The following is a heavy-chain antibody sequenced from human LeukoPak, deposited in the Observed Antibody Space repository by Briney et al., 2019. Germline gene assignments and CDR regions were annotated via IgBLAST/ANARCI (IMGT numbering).Heavy chain of an antibody. D-gene: IGHD3-22*01. CDR2: INPNSGGT. V-gene: IGHV1-2*02. J-gene: IGHJ4*02. CDR1: GYTFTGYY. CDR3: ASGDHYYDSSGYGY. Sequence: ASVKVSCKASGYTFTGYYMHWVRQAPGQGLEWMGWINPNSGGTNYAQKFQGRVTMTRDTSISTAYVELSSLRSEDTAVYYCASGDHYYDSSGYGYWGQGTLVTVSS.